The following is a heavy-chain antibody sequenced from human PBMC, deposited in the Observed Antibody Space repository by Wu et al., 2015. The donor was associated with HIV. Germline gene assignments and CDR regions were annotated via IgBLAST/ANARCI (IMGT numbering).Heavy chain of an antibody. D-gene: IGHD3-3*02. CDR3: ARDWQFQVIFGDFYMDI. CDR1: GGIFSNFA. Sequence: QVQLVQSGPEMKKPGSSVKISCKASGGIFSNFAISWVRQAPGQGLEWMGWINPDSGDTKFAQSFKDRVTMTRDTSTTTVNLVLDNLRNDDTATYYCARDWQFQVIFGDFYMDIWGNGTTVIVS. J-gene: IGHJ6*03. CDR2: INPDSGDT. V-gene: IGHV1/OR15-1*04.